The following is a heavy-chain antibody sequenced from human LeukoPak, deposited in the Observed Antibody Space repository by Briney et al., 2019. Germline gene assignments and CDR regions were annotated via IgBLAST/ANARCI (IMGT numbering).Heavy chain of an antibody. D-gene: IGHD4-17*01. CDR2: ISGSGGST. CDR3: ARLNDDYDRANFDY. Sequence: GGSLRLSCVASGFTFSTYGMSWVRQAPGKGLEWVSAISGSGGSTYYADSVKGRFTISRDNAKNSLYLQMNSLRAEDTAVYYCARLNDDYDRANFDYWGQGTLVTVSS. V-gene: IGHV3-23*01. J-gene: IGHJ4*02. CDR1: GFTFSTYG.